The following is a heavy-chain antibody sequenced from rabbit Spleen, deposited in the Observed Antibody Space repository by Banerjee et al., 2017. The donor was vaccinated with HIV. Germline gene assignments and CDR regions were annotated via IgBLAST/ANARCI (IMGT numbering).Heavy chain of an antibody. J-gene: IGHJ4*01. Sequence: QEQLEESGGGLVKPEGSLTLTCKASGFSFSDRDVMCWVRQAPGKGLEWIACINTYTGKAVYWTWVKGRFTISKPSSTTVTLQMTSLPAADTATYFWAGDVGRIYYRLSLWGPGTLVTVS. CDR2: INTYTGKA. CDR3: AGDVGRIYYRLSL. V-gene: IGHV1S45*01. D-gene: IGHD8-1*01. CDR1: GFSFSDRDV.